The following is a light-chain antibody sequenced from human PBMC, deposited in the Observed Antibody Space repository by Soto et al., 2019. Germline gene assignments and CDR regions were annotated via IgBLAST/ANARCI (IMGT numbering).Light chain of an antibody. J-gene: IGLJ1*01. CDR2: GDN. Sequence: VLTQPPSASGTPGQRVTISCSGSSSNIGSHPVNWYQQLPGTAPKLLLYGDNQRPSGVPDRFPASKSGASASLAISGLQSEDEATYYCASWDNSLNGLYVFGAGTKVTVL. V-gene: IGLV1-44*01. CDR3: ASWDNSLNGLYV. CDR1: SSNIGSHP.